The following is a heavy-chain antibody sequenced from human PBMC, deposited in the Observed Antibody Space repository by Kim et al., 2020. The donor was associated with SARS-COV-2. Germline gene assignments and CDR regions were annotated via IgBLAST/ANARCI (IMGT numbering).Heavy chain of an antibody. CDR1: GGSISSSSYY. V-gene: IGHV4-39*07. D-gene: IGHD3-9*01. Sequence: SETLSLTCTVSGGSISSSSYYWGWIRQPPGKGLEWIGSIYYSGSTYYNPSLKSRVTISVDTSKNQFSLKLSSVTAADTAVYYCARDGMPPHFDWLVNWFDPWGQGTLVTVSS. CDR3: ARDGMPPHFDWLVNWFDP. CDR2: IYYSGST. J-gene: IGHJ5*02.